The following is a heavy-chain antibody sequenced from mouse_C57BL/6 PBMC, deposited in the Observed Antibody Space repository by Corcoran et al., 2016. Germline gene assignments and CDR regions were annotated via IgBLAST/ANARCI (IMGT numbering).Heavy chain of an antibody. CDR2: INTYSGVP. J-gene: IGHJ4*01. CDR1: GYTFTTYG. D-gene: IGHD1-1*01. V-gene: IGHV9-3*01. CDR3: ARSTVVAMDY. Sequence: QIQLVQSGPELKKPGETVKISCKASGYTFTTYGMSWVKQAPGKGLKWMGWINTYSGVPTYADDFKGRFAFSLETSASTAYLQINNLTNEDTATYFCARSTVVAMDYWGQGTSFTVSS.